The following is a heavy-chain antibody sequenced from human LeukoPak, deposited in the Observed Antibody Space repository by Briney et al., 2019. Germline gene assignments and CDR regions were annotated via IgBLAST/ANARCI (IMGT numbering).Heavy chain of an antibody. CDR1: GGSISSGDHY. CDR3: ARGFSACDI. CDR2: ISSTGST. D-gene: IGHD3-3*01. V-gene: IGHV4-61*02. Sequence: PSETLSLTCTVSGGSISSGDHYWSWIRQPAGKGLEYLGRISSTGSTNYNPSLRSRVTISADTSKNHFSLRLSSVTAADTAVYYCARGFSACDIWGQGTMVTVSP. J-gene: IGHJ3*02.